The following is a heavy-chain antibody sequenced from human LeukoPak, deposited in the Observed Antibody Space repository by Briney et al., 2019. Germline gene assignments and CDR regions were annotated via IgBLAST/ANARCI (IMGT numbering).Heavy chain of an antibody. CDR2: ISGSGGST. CDR1: GFTFSSYA. Sequence: GGSLRLSCAASGFTFSSYAMSWVRQAPGKGLEWVSSISGSGGSTYYADSVKGRFTISRDNSKSTLYLQMNSLRAEDTAVYYCAKTRSGYSYASFDYWGQGTLVTVS. D-gene: IGHD5-18*01. J-gene: IGHJ4*02. V-gene: IGHV3-23*01. CDR3: AKTRSGYSYASFDY.